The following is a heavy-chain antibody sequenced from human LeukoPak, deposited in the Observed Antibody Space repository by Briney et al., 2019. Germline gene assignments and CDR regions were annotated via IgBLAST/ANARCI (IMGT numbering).Heavy chain of an antibody. CDR2: ISSSSSTI. Sequence: GGSLRLSCAASGFTFSSYSMNWVRQAPGKGLEWVSYISSSSSTIYYADSVKGRFTISRDNAKNSLYLQMNSLRAEDTAVYYCARFFSLVGASWAYWGQGTLVTVSS. D-gene: IGHD1-26*01. V-gene: IGHV3-48*01. CDR1: GFTFSSYS. J-gene: IGHJ4*02. CDR3: ARFFSLVGASWAY.